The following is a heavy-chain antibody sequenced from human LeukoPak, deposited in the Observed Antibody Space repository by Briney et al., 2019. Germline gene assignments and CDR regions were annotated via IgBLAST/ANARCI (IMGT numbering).Heavy chain of an antibody. J-gene: IGHJ4*02. D-gene: IGHD6-13*01. CDR1: GFTFINYG. CDR2: INPSSGGT. CDR3: ARDRGSSWYVDY. V-gene: IGHV1-2*02. Sequence: GASVKVSCKASGFTFINYGLTWVRQAPGQGLEWMGWINPSSGGTEYTQKFQGRVTMTGDTSISTAYMELSRLRSDDTAVYYCARDRGSSWYVDYWGQGTLVTVSS.